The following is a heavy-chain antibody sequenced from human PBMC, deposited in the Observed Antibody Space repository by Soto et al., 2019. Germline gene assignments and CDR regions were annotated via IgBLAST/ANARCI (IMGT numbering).Heavy chain of an antibody. CDR2: IYYSGST. CDR1: GGSVSSGSYY. D-gene: IGHD4-17*01. J-gene: IGHJ6*02. CDR3: ARDLRDYTVTSYYYYGMDV. V-gene: IGHV4-61*01. Sequence: PSETLSLTCTVSGGSVSSGSYYWSWIRQPPGKGLEWMGYIYYSGSTNYNPSLKSRVTISVDTSKSQFSLKLSSVTAADTAVYYCARDLRDYTVTSYYYYGMDVWGQGTTVTVSS.